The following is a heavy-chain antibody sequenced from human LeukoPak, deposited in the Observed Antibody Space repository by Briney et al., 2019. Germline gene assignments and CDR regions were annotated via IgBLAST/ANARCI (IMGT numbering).Heavy chain of an antibody. CDR1: GGSISSYY. J-gene: IGHJ4*02. Sequence: SETLSLTCTVSGGSISSYYWSWIRQPPGKGLEWIGYIYYSGSTYYNPSLKSRVTISVDTSKNQFSLKLSSVTAADTAVYYCARAAYYDFWSGWYDYWGQGTLVTVSS. CDR2: IYYSGST. D-gene: IGHD3-3*01. CDR3: ARAAYYDFWSGWYDY. V-gene: IGHV4-59*08.